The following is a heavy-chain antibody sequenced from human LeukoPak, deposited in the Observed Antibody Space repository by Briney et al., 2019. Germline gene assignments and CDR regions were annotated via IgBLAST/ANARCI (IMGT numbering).Heavy chain of an antibody. J-gene: IGHJ4*02. D-gene: IGHD4-17*01. CDR3: ARGTHYADSPYYFDY. CDR1: GGSISDYY. Sequence: SGTLSLTCTVSGGSISDYYWSWIRQTPGKGLEWLGYISYTGTINYNPSLKSRVTMSLDTSKNQFSLKLTSVTAADSAVYYCARGTHYADSPYYFDYWGQGTLVTVSS. V-gene: IGHV4-59*01. CDR2: ISYTGTI.